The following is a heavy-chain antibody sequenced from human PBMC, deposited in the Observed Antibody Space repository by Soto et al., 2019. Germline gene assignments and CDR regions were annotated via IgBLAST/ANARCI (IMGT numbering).Heavy chain of an antibody. CDR2: IKQDGSQK. CDR3: AGAPGWLIEN. CDR1: GFTFSTYW. Sequence: EVQLVESGGGLVQPGGSLRLSCAASGFTFSTYWRFWVRQAPGKGLEWVATIKQDGSQKLYVDSVKGRFTISRDNAKNSLHLEMNSLRAEDTAVYFCAGAPGWLIENWAQGTLVTVSS. J-gene: IGHJ4*02. V-gene: IGHV3-7*04. D-gene: IGHD5-12*01.